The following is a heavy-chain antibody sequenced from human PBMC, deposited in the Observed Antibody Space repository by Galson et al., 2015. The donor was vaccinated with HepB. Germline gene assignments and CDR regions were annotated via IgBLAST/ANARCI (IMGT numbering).Heavy chain of an antibody. CDR1: GFTFSSYA. CDR3: ARDVFSGYYWDEPNDAFDI. J-gene: IGHJ3*02. CDR2: ISYDGSNK. V-gene: IGHV3-30-3*01. Sequence: SLRLSCAASGFTFSSYAMHWVRQAPGKGLEWVAVISYDGSNKYYADSVKGRFTISRDNSKNTLYLQMNSLRAEDTAVYYCARDVFSGYYWDEPNDAFDIWGQGTMVTVSS. D-gene: IGHD3-22*01.